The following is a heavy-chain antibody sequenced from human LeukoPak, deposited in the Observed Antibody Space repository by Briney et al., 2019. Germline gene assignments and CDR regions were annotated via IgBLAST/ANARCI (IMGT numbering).Heavy chain of an antibody. CDR1: GYTFTSYG. J-gene: IGHJ4*02. CDR2: ISAYNGNT. Sequence: ASVKVSCKASGYTFTSYGISWVRQAPGQGLEWVGWISAYNGNTNYAQKLQGRVTMTTDTSTSTAYMELRSLRSDDTAVYYCATGNSSGYYYVGSFDYWGQGTLVTVSS. CDR3: ATGNSSGYYYVGSFDY. D-gene: IGHD3-22*01. V-gene: IGHV1-18*01.